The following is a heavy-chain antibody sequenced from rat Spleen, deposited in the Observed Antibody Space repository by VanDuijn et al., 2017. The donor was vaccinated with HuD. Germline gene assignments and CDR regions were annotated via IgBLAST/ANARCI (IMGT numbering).Heavy chain of an antibody. CDR1: GFTFSNYY. D-gene: IGHD1-8*01. J-gene: IGHJ4*01. V-gene: IGHV5-27*01. CDR3: ATDDYSSYDPYGMDA. Sequence: EVQMVESGGGLVKPGRSLKLSCAASGFTFSNYYMAWVRQAPTKGLEWVASISPSGGSTYYPDSVKGRFTISRDNAKSTLYLQMDSLRSEDTATYYCATDDYSSYDPYGMDAWGQGASVTVSS. CDR2: ISPSGGST.